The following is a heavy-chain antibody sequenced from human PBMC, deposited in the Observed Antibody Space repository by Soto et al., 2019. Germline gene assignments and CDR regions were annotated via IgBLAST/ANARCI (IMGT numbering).Heavy chain of an antibody. J-gene: IGHJ5*01. D-gene: IGHD1-20*01. Sequence: QVQLVQSGAEVKTPGASVKVSCKASGYTFATYDINWVRQAPGQGLEWMGWMNPNSGNTGYGQKFHGRLTMTRDTALSVAHMELSSLRNEDTAVYYCAISDGYNFNWLDSWGQGTLVTVSA. CDR1: GYTFATYD. CDR2: MNPNSGNT. CDR3: AISDGYNFNWLDS. V-gene: IGHV1-8*01.